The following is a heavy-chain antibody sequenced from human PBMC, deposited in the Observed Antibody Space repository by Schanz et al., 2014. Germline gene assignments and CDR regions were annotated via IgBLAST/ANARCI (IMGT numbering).Heavy chain of an antibody. CDR2: SDPEDGKA. CDR1: GYTLTEIS. Sequence: QVHLVQSGAEVKKPGASMRFSCKVSGYTLTEISLHWVRQTPGKGLEWVGGSDPEDGKAIYAQKFQDRVTMTDDTSSDTAYMELSSLRSEDTAVYYCATGGSYYVTDHFSFDSWGQGTLVTVSS. CDR3: ATGGSYYVTDHFSFDS. D-gene: IGHD1-26*01. V-gene: IGHV1-24*01. J-gene: IGHJ4*02.